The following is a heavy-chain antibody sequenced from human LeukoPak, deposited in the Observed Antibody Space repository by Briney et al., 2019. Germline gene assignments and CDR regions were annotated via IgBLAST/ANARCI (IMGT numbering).Heavy chain of an antibody. CDR3: AKDNWVGEFPS. J-gene: IGHJ4*02. CDR2: ISGSGGST. V-gene: IGHV3-23*01. CDR1: GFTFGSYA. D-gene: IGHD3-10*01. Sequence: GGSLRLSCAASGFTFGSYAMSWVRQAPGKGLEWVSAISGSGGSTYYADSVKGRFTISRDNSKNTLYLQMNSLRAEDTAVYYCAKDNWVGEFPSWGQGTLVTVSS.